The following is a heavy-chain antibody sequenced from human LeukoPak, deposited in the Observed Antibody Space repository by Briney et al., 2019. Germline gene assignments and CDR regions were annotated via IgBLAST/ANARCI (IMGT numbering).Heavy chain of an antibody. CDR1: AGSISSGCYY. CDR2: IYTRGST. D-gene: IGHD3-9*01. CDR3: ARCLSNYDILTGYYSYYFDY. V-gene: IGHV4-61*02. J-gene: IGHJ4*02. Sequence: PSQSLSLTSIVAAGSISSGCYYWSWLRQPAGKGLEWIGRIYTRGSTNYNPSLKNRVTIAVDTSKNQFSLKLSSVTAADTAVYYCARCLSNYDILTGYYSYYFDYWGQGTLVTVSS.